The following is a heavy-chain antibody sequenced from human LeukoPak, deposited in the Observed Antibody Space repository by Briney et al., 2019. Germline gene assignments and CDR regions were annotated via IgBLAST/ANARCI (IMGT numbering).Heavy chain of an antibody. CDR1: GFTFSSYS. CDR2: ISSSSSYI. D-gene: IGHD3-3*01. V-gene: IGHV3-21*01. CDR3: ARGDSEPGTYYDFWSGYPNRFDP. Sequence: GGSLRLSCAASGFTFSSYSMNWVRQAPGKGLEWVSSISSSSSYIYYADSVKGRFTISRDNAKNSLYLQMNSLRAEDTAVYYCARGDSEPGTYYDFWSGYPNRFDPWGQGTLVTVSS. J-gene: IGHJ5*02.